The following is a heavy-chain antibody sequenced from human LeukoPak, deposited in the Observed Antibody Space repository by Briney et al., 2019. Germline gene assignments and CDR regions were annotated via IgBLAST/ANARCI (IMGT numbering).Heavy chain of an antibody. CDR2: ISWNSGSI. CDR3: AKDRRGNIAVAGTGFDY. CDR1: GFTFGDYA. V-gene: IGHV3-9*01. J-gene: IGHJ4*02. D-gene: IGHD6-19*01. Sequence: GGSLRLSCAASGFTFGDYAMHWVRQAPGKGLEWVSGISWNSGSIGYADSVKGRFTISRDNAKNSLYLQMNSLRAEDTALYYCAKDRRGNIAVAGTGFDYWGQGTLVTVSS.